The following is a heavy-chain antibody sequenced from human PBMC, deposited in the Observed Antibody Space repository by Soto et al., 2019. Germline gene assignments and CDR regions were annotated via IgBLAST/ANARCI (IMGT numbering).Heavy chain of an antibody. V-gene: IGHV4-31*11. J-gene: IGHJ4*02. CDR2: IYYSGST. D-gene: IGHD4-17*01. Sequence: QVQLQESGPGLVNPSQTLSLTCAVSGDSISKSGYYWSWIRQNQGKALEWIGYIYYSGSTFYNPSIKSRVSISLDTSKNQLSLKLTSVTVADTAVYYCARSRGVTNPRRPYYFHSWGQGTLVAVSS. CDR1: GDSISKSGYY. CDR3: ARSRGVTNPRRPYYFHS.